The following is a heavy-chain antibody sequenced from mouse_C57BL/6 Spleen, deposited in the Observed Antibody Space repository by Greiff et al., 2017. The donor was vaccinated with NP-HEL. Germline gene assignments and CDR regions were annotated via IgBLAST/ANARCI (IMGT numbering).Heavy chain of an antibody. CDR1: GYAFSSYW. D-gene: IGHD3-2*02. V-gene: IGHV1-80*01. Sequence: QVQLQQSGAELVKPGASVKISCKASGYAFSSYWMNWVKQRPGKGLEWIGQIYPGDGDTNYNGKFKGKATLTADKSSSTAYMQLSSLTSEDSAVYFCARKEELRGWFAYWGQGTLVTVSA. CDR2: IYPGDGDT. J-gene: IGHJ3*01. CDR3: ARKEELRGWFAY.